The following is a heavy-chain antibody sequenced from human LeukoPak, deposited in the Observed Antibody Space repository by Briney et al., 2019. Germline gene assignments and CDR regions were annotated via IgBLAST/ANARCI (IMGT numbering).Heavy chain of an antibody. CDR2: ISSRGGTI. Sequence: GGSLRLSCAASGFTFTDYYMSWIRQAPGKGLEWVSYISSRGGTIYYADSVKGRFTISRDNAKNSLYLQMNSLRAEDTAVYYCARGRLINYYGSGDYWGQGTLVTVSS. CDR3: ARGRLINYYGSGDY. D-gene: IGHD3-10*01. V-gene: IGHV3-11*01. J-gene: IGHJ4*02. CDR1: GFTFTDYY.